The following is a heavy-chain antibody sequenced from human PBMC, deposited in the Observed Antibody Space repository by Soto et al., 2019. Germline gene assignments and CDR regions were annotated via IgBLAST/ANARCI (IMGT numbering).Heavy chain of an antibody. V-gene: IGHV4-59*04. CDR1: GGTFSSYAI. CDR2: VYYSGTT. J-gene: IGHJ5*02. Sequence: SCKASGGTFSSYAISWIRQPPGKGLEWIGVVYYSGTTYYNTSLETRVTISIDMSKDQFSLTLSSVTAADTAVYYCAKCADNWFDPWGPGTLVTVSS. CDR3: AKCADNWFDP.